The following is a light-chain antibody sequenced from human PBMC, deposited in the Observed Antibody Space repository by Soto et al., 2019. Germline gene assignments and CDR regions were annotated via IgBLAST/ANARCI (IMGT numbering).Light chain of an antibody. CDR3: QQYGSSPYT. Sequence: EIVMTQSPATLPVSPGERATLSCRASQSINRYLAWYQQKPGQAPRLLIYDASSRATGIPDRFRGSGSGTDFTLTISRLEPEDFTVYYCQQYGSSPYTFCQGTNLEIK. V-gene: IGKV3-20*01. CDR1: QSINRY. CDR2: DAS. J-gene: IGKJ2*01.